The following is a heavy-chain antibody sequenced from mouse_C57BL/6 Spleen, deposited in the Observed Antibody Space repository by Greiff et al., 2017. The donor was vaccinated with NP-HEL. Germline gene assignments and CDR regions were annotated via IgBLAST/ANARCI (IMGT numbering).Heavy chain of an antibody. CDR3: ARYGTGSFDY. D-gene: IGHD4-1*01. V-gene: IGHV1-64*01. Sequence: VQLQQPGAELVKPGASVKLSCKASGHTFTSYWMHWVKQRPGQGLEWIGMIHPNSGSTNYNEKFKSKATLTVDKSSSTAYMQLSSLTSEDSAVYYCARYGTGSFDYWGQGTTLTVSS. J-gene: IGHJ2*01. CDR1: GHTFTSYW. CDR2: IHPNSGST.